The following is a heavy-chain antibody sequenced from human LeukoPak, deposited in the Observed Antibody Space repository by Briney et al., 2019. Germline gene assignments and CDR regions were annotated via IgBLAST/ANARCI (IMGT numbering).Heavy chain of an antibody. CDR1: GGPISSSSYY. Sequence: SETLSLTCTVSGGPISSSSYYWGWIRQPPGKGLEWIGSIYYNGSPYYNPSLKSRVTISVHTPNHQLSLKLSPIAAADTAVYYCARHKRDTPWELLRGYFDYGGQGTLVTVSS. V-gene: IGHV4-39*01. CDR3: ARHKRDTPWELLRGYFDY. D-gene: IGHD1-26*01. J-gene: IGHJ4*02. CDR2: IYYNGSP.